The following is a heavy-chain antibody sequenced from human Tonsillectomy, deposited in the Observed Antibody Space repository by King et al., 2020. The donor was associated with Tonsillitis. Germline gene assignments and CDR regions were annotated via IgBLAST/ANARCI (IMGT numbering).Heavy chain of an antibody. CDR1: GYTFTNYW. J-gene: IGHJ4*02. D-gene: IGHD6-6*01. CDR3: ASTIRQQFVPHFDN. CDR2: IYPGDSDT. Sequence: EVQLVESGAEGKKPGESLKISCKGSGYTFTNYWIGWVRQLPGKGLEWMGIIYPGDSDTRYSPSFRGQVIISADKSVSTAYLQWSSLKASDTDMYYCASTIRQQFVPHFDNWGQGTLVTVSS. V-gene: IGHV5-51*01.